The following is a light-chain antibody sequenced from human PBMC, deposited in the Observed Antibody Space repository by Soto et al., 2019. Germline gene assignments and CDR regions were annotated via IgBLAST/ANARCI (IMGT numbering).Light chain of an antibody. J-gene: IGKJ4*01. CDR3: QQYKDWPPLT. V-gene: IGKV3D-15*01. Sequence: EIAMTQSPVTLSASPGERGTLSCRASQSVNINLAWYQQRPGQAPRVLIYGASNRASGIPDRFSGSGSGTDFTLTINSLEPDDFALYYCQQYKDWPPLTFGGGTRVEIK. CDR2: GAS. CDR1: QSVNIN.